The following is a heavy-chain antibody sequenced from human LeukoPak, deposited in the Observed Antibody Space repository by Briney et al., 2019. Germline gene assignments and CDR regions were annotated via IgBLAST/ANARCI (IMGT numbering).Heavy chain of an antibody. CDR3: ARRHYDSSGYSDYFDC. Sequence: ASVKVSCKASGYTFTGYYMHWVRQAPGQGLEWMGRINPNSGGTNYAQKFQGRVTMTTDESTSTAYMELSSLRSEDTAVYYCARRHYDSSGYSDYFDCWGQGTLVTVSS. CDR2: INPNSGGT. V-gene: IGHV1-2*06. D-gene: IGHD3-22*01. J-gene: IGHJ4*02. CDR1: GYTFTGYY.